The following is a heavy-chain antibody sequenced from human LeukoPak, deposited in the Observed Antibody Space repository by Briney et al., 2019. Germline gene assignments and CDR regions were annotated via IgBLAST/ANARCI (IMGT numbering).Heavy chain of an antibody. CDR1: GGSVSGYY. J-gene: IGHJ3*02. Sequence: SETLSLTCAVCGGSVSGYYWSWIRQPPGKGLEWVGYIYYSGSTNYNPSLKSRVTISVDTSKNQFSLKLSSVTAVDTAVYYCARGGTTRNAFDIWGQGTMVTVSS. CDR2: IYYSGST. V-gene: IGHV4-59*02. CDR3: ARGGTTRNAFDI. D-gene: IGHD4-17*01.